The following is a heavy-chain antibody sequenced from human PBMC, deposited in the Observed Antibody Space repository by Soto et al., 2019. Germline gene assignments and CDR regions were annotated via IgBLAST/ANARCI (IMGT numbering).Heavy chain of an antibody. D-gene: IGHD3-10*01. CDR2: ISGSGGST. V-gene: IGHV3-23*01. CDR3: ATGRDYYGSGSYYSLDY. CDR1: GFTFSSYA. J-gene: IGHJ4*02. Sequence: GGSLRLSCAASGFTFSSYAMSWVRQAPGKGLEWVSAISGSGGSTYYADSVKGRFTISRDNSKNTLYLQMNSLRAEDTAVYYCATGRDYYGSGSYYSLDYWGQGTLVTVSS.